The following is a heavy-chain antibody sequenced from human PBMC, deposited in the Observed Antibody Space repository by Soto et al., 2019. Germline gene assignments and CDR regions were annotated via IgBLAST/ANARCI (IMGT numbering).Heavy chain of an antibody. CDR3: ARHRGSYGMDV. J-gene: IGHJ6*02. Sequence: QVQLQESGPGLVKPSQTLSLSCTVSADSISVGYYWSWIRQHPGKGLEWIGYVSPSGTTYYNPSLKSRVSISTDTSKNQFSLEVISVTAADTAVYYCARHRGSYGMDVWGQGTTVTVSS. CDR2: VSPSGTT. V-gene: IGHV4-31*03. CDR1: ADSISVGYY.